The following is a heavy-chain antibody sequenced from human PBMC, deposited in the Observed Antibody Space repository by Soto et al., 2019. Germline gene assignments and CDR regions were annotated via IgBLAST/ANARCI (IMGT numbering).Heavy chain of an antibody. CDR2: IYYSGST. D-gene: IGHD3-22*01. Sequence: SETLSLTCTVYGGAISSGGYYWSCIRQHPGKGLEWIGYIYYSGSTYYNPSLKSRVTISVDTSKNQFSLKLSCVTAADTAVYYCARGLYDSSGYPFDYWGQGTLVTVSS. J-gene: IGHJ4*02. V-gene: IGHV4-31*03. CDR3: ARGLYDSSGYPFDY. CDR1: GGAISSGGYY.